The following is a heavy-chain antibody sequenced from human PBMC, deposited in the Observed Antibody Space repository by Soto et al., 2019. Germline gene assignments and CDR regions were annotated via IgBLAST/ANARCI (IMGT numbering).Heavy chain of an antibody. CDR3: AKGLTHDFWSGSSFDY. V-gene: IGHV3-23*01. J-gene: IGHJ4*02. Sequence: PGGSLRLSCAASGFTFSSYAMHWVRQAPGKGLEWVSGISGTGGGRYYTDTVKGRFTISRDSSKNTVYLQMNSLRVEDTAVYHCAKGLTHDFWSGSSFDYWGQGXLVTVYS. D-gene: IGHD3-3*01. CDR2: ISGTGGGR. CDR1: GFTFSSYA.